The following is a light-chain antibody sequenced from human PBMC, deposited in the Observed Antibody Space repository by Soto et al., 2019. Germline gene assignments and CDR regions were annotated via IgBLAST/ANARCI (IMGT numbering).Light chain of an antibody. Sequence: QAVVTQESSLTVSPGGTVTVTCGSSTGAVTSGHWPYWFQQRPGHAPRTLIYDTNIKHSWTPGRFSGSLLGGKAALTLSGAQPEDEADYYCCLSHGGVVVFGGGTKLTVL. CDR1: TGAVTSGHW. J-gene: IGLJ2*01. V-gene: IGLV7-46*01. CDR2: DTN. CDR3: CLSHGGVVV.